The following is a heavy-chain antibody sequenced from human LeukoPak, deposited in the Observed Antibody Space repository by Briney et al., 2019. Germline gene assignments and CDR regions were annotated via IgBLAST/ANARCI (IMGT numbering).Heavy chain of an antibody. CDR1: GGSFSGYY. V-gene: IGHV4-34*01. J-gene: IGHJ4*02. D-gene: IGHD6-13*01. CDR2: FNHSGST. CDR3: ARHRRQQLVTRNPGDQYYFDY. Sequence: SEALSLTCAVYGGSFSGYYWSWICPPPGKGLEWIGEFNHSGSTSYNPSLKTRVTISVDTSKNQFSLKLSSVTAADTAVYYCARHRRQQLVTRNPGDQYYFDYWGQGTLVTVSS.